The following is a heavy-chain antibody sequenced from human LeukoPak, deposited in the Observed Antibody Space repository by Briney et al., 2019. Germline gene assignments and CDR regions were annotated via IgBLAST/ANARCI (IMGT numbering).Heavy chain of an antibody. J-gene: IGHJ4*02. Sequence: SETLSLTCAISGGSFTDYYWSWIRQPPGKGLEWIGGINDSGSTNSSPSLKSRVVISLDTSKSQLSLKLSPVTAADTATYFCARAGRGTSSRALDYWGQGTLVTVSS. D-gene: IGHD1-1*01. V-gene: IGHV4-34*01. CDR3: ARAGRGTSSRALDY. CDR2: INDSGST. CDR1: GGSFTDYY.